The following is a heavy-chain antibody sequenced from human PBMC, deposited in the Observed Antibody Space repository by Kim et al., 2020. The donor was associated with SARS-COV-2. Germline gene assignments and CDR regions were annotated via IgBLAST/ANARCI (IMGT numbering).Heavy chain of an antibody. CDR1: GYTFTSYG. CDR3: ARGGGGYGDQYYYYGMDV. D-gene: IGHD4-17*01. J-gene: IGHJ6*02. Sequence: ASVKVSCKASGYTFTSYGISWVRQAPGHGLEWMGWISAYNGNTIYEQKLQGRVSMTTDTSTSTINMELRSLRSDDTAVYYCARGGGGYGDQYYYYGMDVWGQGTTVTVSS. V-gene: IGHV1-18*01. CDR2: ISAYNGNT.